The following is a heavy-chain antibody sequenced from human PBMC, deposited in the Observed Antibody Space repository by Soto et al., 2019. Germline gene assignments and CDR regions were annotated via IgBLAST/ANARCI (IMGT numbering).Heavy chain of an antibody. CDR1: GFSFRNAW. J-gene: IGHJ6*02. V-gene: IGHV3-15*01. CDR3: TTDLQAYCDGNTCYEGNYYYDDIDV. D-gene: IGHD2-21*01. Sequence: PGGSLRLSCAASGFSFRNAWMSWVRQAPGKGLEWVGHIKSQGDGGTRDYAAPVKGRFTISRDDSKNTLFLQMNSLKNEDTAVYFCTTDLQAYCDGNTCYEGNYYYDDIDVWGQGPTVTVSS. CDR2: IKSQGDGGTR.